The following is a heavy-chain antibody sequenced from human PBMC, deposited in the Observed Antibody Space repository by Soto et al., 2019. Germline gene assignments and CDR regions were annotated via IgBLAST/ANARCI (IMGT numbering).Heavy chain of an antibody. Sequence: SETLSLTCAVYGGSFSDYYWSWIRQPPGKGLEWIGEIYHTGNAYYNPSLKSRVTIFVDTSKNQFSLKLTSVTAADTALYYCARDYFDSSDYTTNWFDPWGQGTLVTVSS. J-gene: IGHJ5*02. CDR2: IYHTGNA. CDR3: ARDYFDSSDYTTNWFDP. D-gene: IGHD3-22*01. V-gene: IGHV4-34*01. CDR1: GGSFSDYY.